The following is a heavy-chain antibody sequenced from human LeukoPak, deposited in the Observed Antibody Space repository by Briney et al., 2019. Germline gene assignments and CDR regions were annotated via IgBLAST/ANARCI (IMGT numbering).Heavy chain of an antibody. CDR2: IYYSGTT. CDR3: ARDGEMATVENYFEY. CDR1: GGSISSNHYY. V-gene: IGHV4-39*07. J-gene: IGHJ4*02. D-gene: IGHD5-24*01. Sequence: SETLSLTCTVSGGSISSNHYYWGWIRQSPGKGLEWIGSIYYSGTTHYNPSLKSRVTIPVDTTKNQFSLRLRSVTAADTAMYFCARDGEMATVENYFEYWGQGTLVTVSS.